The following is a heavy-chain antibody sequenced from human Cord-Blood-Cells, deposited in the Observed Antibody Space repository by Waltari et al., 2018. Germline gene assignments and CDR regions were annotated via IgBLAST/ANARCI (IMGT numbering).Heavy chain of an antibody. J-gene: IGHJ4*02. Sequence: QVQLQESGPGLVKPSEPLSLTCAVPGYSTSSGYYWGWIRPPPGKGLEWIGSIYHSGSTYYNPSLKSRVTISVDTSKNQFSLKLSSVTAADTAVYYCARAAGYCSSTSCYFDYWGQGTLVTVSS. D-gene: IGHD2-2*01. CDR2: IYHSGST. CDR3: ARAAGYCSSTSCYFDY. V-gene: IGHV4-38-2*01. CDR1: GYSTSSGYY.